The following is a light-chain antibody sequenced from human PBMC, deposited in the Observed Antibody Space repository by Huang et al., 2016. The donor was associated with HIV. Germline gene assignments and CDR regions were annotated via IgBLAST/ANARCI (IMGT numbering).Light chain of an antibody. J-gene: IGKJ2*01. CDR1: QSISNN. CDR2: GAS. Sequence: EIVMTQSPATLSVSPGERATLSCRASQSISNNLAWYQQKPAQPPRILIYGASTRATDIPARFSGSASGTEFTLTISSLQSEDFAIYYCQQYNNWPPYTFGQGTNLELK. V-gene: IGKV3-15*01. CDR3: QQYNNWPPYT.